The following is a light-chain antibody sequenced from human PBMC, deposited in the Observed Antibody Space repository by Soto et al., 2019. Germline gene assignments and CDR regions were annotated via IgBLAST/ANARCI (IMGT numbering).Light chain of an antibody. J-gene: IGLJ1*01. CDR2: EVT. CDR3: TSYTPIVTLGSV. CDR1: SSDIGGYNS. Sequence: QSALTHPASVSGAPGQSIPISCTGTSSDIGGYNSVSWYQQHPGRAPRLIIYEVTNRPSGVSNRFSASKSGNTASLTISGLQAEDEADYYCTSYTPIVTLGSVFGTGTKVTVL. V-gene: IGLV2-14*01.